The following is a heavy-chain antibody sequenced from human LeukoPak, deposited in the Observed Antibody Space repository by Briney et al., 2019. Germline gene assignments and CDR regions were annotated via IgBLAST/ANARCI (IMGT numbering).Heavy chain of an antibody. CDR3: ARIQRGYCSGGSCYFNWFDP. D-gene: IGHD2-15*01. CDR2: IIPILGIA. J-gene: IGHJ5*02. CDR1: GGTFSSYA. V-gene: IGHV1-69*04. Sequence: SVEVSCKASGGTFSSYAISWVRQAPGQGLEWMGRIIPILGIANYAQKFQGRVTITADKSTSTAYMELSSLRSEDTAVYYCARIQRGYCSGGSCYFNWFDPWGQGTLVTVSS.